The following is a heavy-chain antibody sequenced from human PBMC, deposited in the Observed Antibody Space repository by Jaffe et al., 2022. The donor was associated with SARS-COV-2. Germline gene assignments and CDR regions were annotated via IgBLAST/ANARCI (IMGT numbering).Heavy chain of an antibody. J-gene: IGHJ3*02. CDR3: AKDCGIAVADDAFDI. D-gene: IGHD6-19*01. CDR2: ISYDGSNK. CDR1: GFTFSSYG. Sequence: QVQLVESGGGVVQPGRSLRLSCAASGFTFSSYGMHWVRQAPGKGLEWVAVISYDGSNKYYADSVKGRFTISRDNSKNTLYLQMNSLRAEDTAVYYCAKDCGIAVADDAFDIWGQGTMVTVSS. V-gene: IGHV3-30*18.